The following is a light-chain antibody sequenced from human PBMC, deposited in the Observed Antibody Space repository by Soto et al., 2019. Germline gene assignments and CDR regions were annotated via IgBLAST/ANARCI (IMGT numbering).Light chain of an antibody. CDR2: DAS. CDR3: QQYDNPLFT. Sequence: DIQMTQSPSSLSASVGDRVTITCQASQDISNYLNWYQQKPGKAPKRLIYDASNLETGVPSRFSGSGSGTDFTFPISSLQPEDIATYYCQQYDNPLFTFGPGTKVDI. V-gene: IGKV1-33*01. J-gene: IGKJ3*01. CDR1: QDISNY.